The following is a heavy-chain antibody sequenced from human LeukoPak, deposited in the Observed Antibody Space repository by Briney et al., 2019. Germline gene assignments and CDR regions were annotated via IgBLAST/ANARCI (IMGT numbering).Heavy chain of an antibody. V-gene: IGHV1-2*02. J-gene: IGHJ4*02. CDR1: GYTFTGYY. Sequence: ASVKASCKASGYTFTGYYMHWVRQAPGQGLEWMGWINPNSGGTNYAQKFQGRVTMTRDTSISTAYMELSRLRSDDTAVYYCARGPYSGSYYYFDYWGQGTLVTVSS. CDR2: INPNSGGT. CDR3: ARGPYSGSYYYFDY. D-gene: IGHD1-26*01.